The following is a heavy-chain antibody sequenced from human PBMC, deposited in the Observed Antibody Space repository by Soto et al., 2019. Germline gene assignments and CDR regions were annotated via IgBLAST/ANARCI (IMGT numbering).Heavy chain of an antibody. CDR2: ISYDGSNK. J-gene: IGHJ4*02. D-gene: IGHD6-13*01. Sequence: QVQLVESGGGVVQPGRSLRLSCAASGFTFSSYGMHWVRQAPGKGLEWVAVISYDGSNKYYADSVKGRFTISRDNSTNTLYLQMNSLRAEDTAVYYCAKDPSHSSSWYYFDYWGQGTLVTVSS. V-gene: IGHV3-30*18. CDR3: AKDPSHSSSWYYFDY. CDR1: GFTFSSYG.